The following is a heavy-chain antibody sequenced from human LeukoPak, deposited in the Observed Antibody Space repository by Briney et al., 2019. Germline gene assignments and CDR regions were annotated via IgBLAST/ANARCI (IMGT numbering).Heavy chain of an antibody. V-gene: IGHV4-4*09. Sequence: PSETLSLTCAVSGVSINSHYWSWIRQPPGKGLEWIWYIYTLGNTNYNPSLKRRLSISADTSNNQFSLKLSSVPAADTAVYYCARDPEGHGYYLDYWGQGALVTVSS. J-gene: IGHJ4*02. CDR3: ARDPEGHGYYLDY. D-gene: IGHD3-3*01. CDR2: IYTLGNT. CDR1: GVSINSHY.